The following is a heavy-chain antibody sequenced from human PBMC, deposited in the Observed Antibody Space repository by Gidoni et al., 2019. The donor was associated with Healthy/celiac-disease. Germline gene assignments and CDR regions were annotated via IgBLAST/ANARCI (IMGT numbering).Heavy chain of an antibody. CDR1: GFIFSNAW. D-gene: IGHD1-7*01. CDR2: IKSKTDGGTT. Sequence: EVQLVESGGGLVKPGGSRRLSCAASGFIFSNAWMRWVGQAPGKGLEWVGRIKSKTDGGTTDYAAPVKGRFTISRDDSKNTLYLQMNSLKTEDTAVYYCTTSPTHSITGTIWSVGAFDIWGQGTMVTVSS. V-gene: IGHV3-15*01. J-gene: IGHJ3*02. CDR3: TTSPTHSITGTIWSVGAFDI.